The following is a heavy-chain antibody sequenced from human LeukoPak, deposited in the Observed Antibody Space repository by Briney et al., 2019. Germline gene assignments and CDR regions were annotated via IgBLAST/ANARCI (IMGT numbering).Heavy chain of an antibody. V-gene: IGHV3-7*01. CDR1: GFTFSSYF. CDR3: VRYRREGLYYFDY. CDR2: IKEDGSQK. J-gene: IGHJ4*02. Sequence: GGSLRLSCTASGFTFSSYFMGWVRQAPGKGLEWVANIKEDGSQKYYVDSVRGRFTISRDNADNSLYLQMNSLTAEDTAVYYCVRYRREGLYYFDYWGQGTLVTVSS.